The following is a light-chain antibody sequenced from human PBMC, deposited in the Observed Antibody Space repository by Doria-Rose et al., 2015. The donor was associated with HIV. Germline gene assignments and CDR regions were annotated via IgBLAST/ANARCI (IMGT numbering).Light chain of an antibody. CDR2: KAS. J-gene: IGKJ1*01. V-gene: IGKV1-5*03. Sequence: DIQVTQSPSTLSASVGDRVTITCRASQSISNWLAWYQQKPGQAPKLLIYKASILQSGVPSRFRGSGSGTEFTLTINSLQPDDFATYYCQHFDKYFSWTFGHGTKVDIK. CDR3: QHFDKYFSWT. CDR1: QSISNW.